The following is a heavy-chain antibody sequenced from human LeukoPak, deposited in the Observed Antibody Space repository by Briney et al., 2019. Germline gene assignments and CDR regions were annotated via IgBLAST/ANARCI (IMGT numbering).Heavy chain of an antibody. J-gene: IGHJ4*02. V-gene: IGHV4-30-4*01. Sequence: SQTLSLTCTVSGGSISSGDYYWSWIRQPPGTGLEWIVYIYYSGSTYYNPSLKSRVTISVDTSKNQFSLKLSSVTAADTAVYYCARATLSYYYDSSGYYYDYWGQGTLVTVSS. CDR3: ARATLSYYYDSSGYYYDY. CDR1: GGSISSGDYY. D-gene: IGHD3-22*01. CDR2: IYYSGST.